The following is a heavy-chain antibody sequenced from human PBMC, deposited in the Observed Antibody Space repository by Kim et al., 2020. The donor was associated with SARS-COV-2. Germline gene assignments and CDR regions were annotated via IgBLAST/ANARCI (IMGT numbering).Heavy chain of an antibody. Sequence: SETLSLTCTVSGGSISSSSYYWGWIRQPPGKGLEWIGSIYYSGSTYYNPSLKSRVTISVDTSKNQFSLKLSSVTAADTAVYYCARPDSGYSGYGAYYGMDVWGQGTTVTVSS. CDR1: GGSISSSSYY. J-gene: IGHJ6*02. CDR3: ARPDSGYSGYGAYYGMDV. V-gene: IGHV4-39*01. CDR2: IYYSGST. D-gene: IGHD5-12*01.